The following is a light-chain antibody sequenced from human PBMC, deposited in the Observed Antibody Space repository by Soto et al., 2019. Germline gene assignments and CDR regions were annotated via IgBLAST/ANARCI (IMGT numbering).Light chain of an antibody. V-gene: IGKV3-15*01. CDR1: QSVTSN. CDR2: GAT. CDR3: QQYNNWPSTWT. J-gene: IGKJ1*01. Sequence: IVMTQSPATVSVSAGERVTLSCRASQSVTSNLAWYQQKPGQAPRLIVYGATTRATGIPARFSGSGSGTEFTLTISSLQSEHFAGYYCQQYNNWPSTWTFGQGTKVDIK.